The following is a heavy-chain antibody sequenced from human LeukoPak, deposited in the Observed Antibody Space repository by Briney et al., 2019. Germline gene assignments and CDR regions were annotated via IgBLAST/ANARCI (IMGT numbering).Heavy chain of an antibody. V-gene: IGHV1-69*05. Sequence: ASVKVSCKASGGTFSSYAISWVRQAPGQGLEWMGGIIPIFGTANYAQKFQGRVTITTDESTSTAYMELSSLRSEDTAVYYCARDRVGYCSSTSCPPRAHNWFDPWGQGTLVTVSS. J-gene: IGHJ5*02. CDR2: IIPIFGTA. CDR3: ARDRVGYCSSTSCPPRAHNWFDP. D-gene: IGHD2-2*01. CDR1: GGTFSSYA.